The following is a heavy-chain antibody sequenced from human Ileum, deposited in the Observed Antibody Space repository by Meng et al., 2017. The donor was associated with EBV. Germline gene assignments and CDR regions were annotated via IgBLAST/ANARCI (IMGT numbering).Heavy chain of an antibody. J-gene: IGHJ4*02. CDR1: GYTFTSYD. Sequence: VLLVRFGPAVKKPGASVKVSCKASGYTFTSYDINWVRQGTGQGLEWMGWMNPNRGTTGYAQKFQGRVTMTRNISKSTAYMDLSSLRSEDTAVYYCATGVADFEYWGQGTMVTVSS. V-gene: IGHV1-8*01. CDR2: MNPNRGTT. CDR3: ATGVADFEY. D-gene: IGHD6-19*01.